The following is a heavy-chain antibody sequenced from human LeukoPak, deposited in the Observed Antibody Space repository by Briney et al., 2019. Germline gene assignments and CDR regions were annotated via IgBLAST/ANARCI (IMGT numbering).Heavy chain of an antibody. Sequence: ASVKVSCKVSGYALTELSMHWVRQAPGKGLEWMGGFDPEDGETIYAQKFQGRVTMTEDTSTDTVYMELSSLRSEDTAVYYCATGPPSQYCSSTSCYYNYFDYWGQGTLVTVSS. CDR2: FDPEDGET. V-gene: IGHV1-24*01. CDR1: GYALTELS. J-gene: IGHJ4*02. CDR3: ATGPPSQYCSSTSCYYNYFDY. D-gene: IGHD2-2*01.